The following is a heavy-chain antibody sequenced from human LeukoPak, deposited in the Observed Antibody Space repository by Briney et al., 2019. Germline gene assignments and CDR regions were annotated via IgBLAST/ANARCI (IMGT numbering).Heavy chain of an antibody. CDR3: ARAAMVDTDHRTLDY. V-gene: IGHV1-18*04. Sequence: VASVKVSCKASGYTFTRYGISSVRQAPGQGLECMGWICAYNGNTNYAQKLQGRVTMTTDTSTSTAYMELRSLRSDDTAVYYCARAAMVDTDHRTLDYWGQGTLVTVSS. D-gene: IGHD5-18*01. CDR2: ICAYNGNT. CDR1: GYTFTRYG. J-gene: IGHJ4*02.